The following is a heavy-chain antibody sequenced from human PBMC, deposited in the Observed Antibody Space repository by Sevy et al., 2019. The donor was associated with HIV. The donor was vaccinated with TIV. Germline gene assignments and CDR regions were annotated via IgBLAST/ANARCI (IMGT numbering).Heavy chain of an antibody. V-gene: IGHV3-11*01. D-gene: IGHD1-1*01. Sequence: GGSLRLSCAASGFTFSDYYMSWIRQAPGKGLEWVSYISSSGSTIYYADSVKGRFTISRDNAKNSLYLQMNSLRAEDTAVYYCARGDPPLEMATTGDGDAFDIWGQGTMVTVSS. J-gene: IGHJ3*02. CDR1: GFTFSDYY. CDR2: ISSSGSTI. CDR3: ARGDPPLEMATTGDGDAFDI.